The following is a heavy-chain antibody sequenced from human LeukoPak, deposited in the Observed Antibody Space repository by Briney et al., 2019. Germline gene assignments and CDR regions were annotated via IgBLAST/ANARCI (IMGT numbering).Heavy chain of an antibody. Sequence: GGSLRLSCAASGFTVSNNYMSWVRQAPGKGLEWASVIYSGGSTYYADSVKGRFTISRDNSKNTLYLQMNSLRAEDTAVYYCARVLAIVRGVIDYWGQGTLVTVSS. CDR2: IYSGGST. J-gene: IGHJ4*02. CDR1: GFTVSNNY. CDR3: ARVLAIVRGVIDY. D-gene: IGHD3-10*01. V-gene: IGHV3-66*01.